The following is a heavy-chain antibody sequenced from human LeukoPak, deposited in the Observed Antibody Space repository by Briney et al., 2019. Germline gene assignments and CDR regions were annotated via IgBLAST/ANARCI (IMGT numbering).Heavy chain of an antibody. Sequence: PGGSLRLSCAASGFTFSSYAMTWVRQAPGKGLEWVSAISGSGGSTYYADSVKGRFTISRDNSKNTLYLQMNSLRAEDTAVYYCARDPELRYFDWLSYYYYYYGMDVWGQGTTVTVSS. CDR3: ARDPELRYFDWLSYYYYYYGMDV. D-gene: IGHD3-9*01. CDR1: GFTFSSYA. CDR2: ISGSGGST. J-gene: IGHJ6*02. V-gene: IGHV3-23*01.